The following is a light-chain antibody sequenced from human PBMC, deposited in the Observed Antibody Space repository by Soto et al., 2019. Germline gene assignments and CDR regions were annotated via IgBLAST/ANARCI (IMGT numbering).Light chain of an antibody. Sequence: DIQMTQSPSTLAASVGYIVTITCGASQSLNNYLAWYQQKPGKAPKLLIYDASTLERGVPSRFSGTGSGTEFTLTISSLQPDDFATYYCQQYYRSSITFGQGTRLEIK. J-gene: IGKJ5*01. CDR3: QQYYRSSIT. CDR1: QSLNNY. CDR2: DAS. V-gene: IGKV1-5*01.